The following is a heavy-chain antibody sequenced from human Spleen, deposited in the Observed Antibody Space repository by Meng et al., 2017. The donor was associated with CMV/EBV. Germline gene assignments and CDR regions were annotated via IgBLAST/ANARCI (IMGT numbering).Heavy chain of an antibody. Sequence: GESLKISCAASGFTFSSYAVSWVRQAPGKGLEWVSGISGGGGSTYYADSVKGRFSISRDNSKNTLYLQMHSLRAGDTAVYYCARYYGLGWGQGTLVTVSS. CDR1: GFTFSSYA. CDR2: ISGGGGST. CDR3: ARYYGLG. V-gene: IGHV3-23*01. J-gene: IGHJ4*02. D-gene: IGHD2-21*01.